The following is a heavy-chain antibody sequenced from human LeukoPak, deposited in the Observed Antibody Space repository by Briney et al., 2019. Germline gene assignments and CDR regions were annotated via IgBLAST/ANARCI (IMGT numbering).Heavy chain of an antibody. CDR1: GFTFSSYA. CDR3: AREGRLGELSPMDY. V-gene: IGHV3-30-3*01. D-gene: IGHD3-16*02. J-gene: IGHJ4*02. CDR2: ISYDGSNK. Sequence: GGSLRLSCAASGFTFSSYAMHWVRQAPGKGPEWVAVISYDGSNKYYADSVKGRFTISRDNSKNTLYLQMNSLRAEDTAVYYCAREGRLGELSPMDYWGQGTLVTVSS.